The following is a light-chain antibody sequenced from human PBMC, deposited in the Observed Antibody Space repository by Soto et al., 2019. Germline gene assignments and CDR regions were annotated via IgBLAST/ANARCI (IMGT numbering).Light chain of an antibody. J-gene: IGKJ4*01. CDR1: QSVSSN. CDR2: NVA. Sequence: EIVMTQSPATLSVSPGERATLSCRASQSVSSNLAWYQQKPGQAPRLLIYNVASRPADIPARFSGSGSGTEFTLTISSLQSEDFATYYCQQYNFYPLTFGGGTKVEIK. CDR3: QQYNFYPLT. V-gene: IGKV3-15*01.